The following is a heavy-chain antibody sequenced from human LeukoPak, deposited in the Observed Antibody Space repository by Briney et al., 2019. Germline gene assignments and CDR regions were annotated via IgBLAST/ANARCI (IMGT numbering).Heavy chain of an antibody. CDR1: VGTLSSYA. J-gene: IGHJ3*02. D-gene: IGHD3-22*01. CDR2: IIPIFVTA. Sequence: SSLKVSCKASVGTLSSYAISWVRQAPGHRLEWRGGIIPIFVTANYAQKFQGRDTITADKSTSTAYMELSSLRSEDTAVYCCAGTMIVENAFDIWGQGTMVTVSS. CDR3: AGTMIVENAFDI. V-gene: IGHV1-69*06.